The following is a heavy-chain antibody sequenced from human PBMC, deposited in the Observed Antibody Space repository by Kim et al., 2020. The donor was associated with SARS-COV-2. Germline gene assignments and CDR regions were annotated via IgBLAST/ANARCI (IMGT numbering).Heavy chain of an antibody. J-gene: IGHJ4*02. Sequence: YYTPSLKRRLTISVDTSKNQFSLKLSSVTAADTAVYYCVRHVRGAVAVDYWGQGTLVTVSS. D-gene: IGHD6-19*01. CDR3: VRHVRGAVAVDY. V-gene: IGHV4-39*01.